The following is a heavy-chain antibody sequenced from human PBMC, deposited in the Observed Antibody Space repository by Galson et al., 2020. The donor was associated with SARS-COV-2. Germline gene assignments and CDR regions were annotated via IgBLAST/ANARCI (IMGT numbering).Heavy chain of an antibody. Sequence: SETLSLTCTVSGGSISSYYWSWIRQPPGKGLERIGYIYYSGSTNYNPPLTSRVTISVDTSKNQFSLKLSSVTAADTAVYYCARGDEYYDFWGGYSYGMDVWGQGTTVTVSS. D-gene: IGHD3-3*01. CDR2: IYYSGST. CDR3: ARGDEYYDFWGGYSYGMDV. V-gene: IGHV4-59*01. J-gene: IGHJ6*02. CDR1: GGSISSYY.